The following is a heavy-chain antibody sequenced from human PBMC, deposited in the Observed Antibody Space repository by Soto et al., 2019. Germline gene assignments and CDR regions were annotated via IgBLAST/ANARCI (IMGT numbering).Heavy chain of an antibody. J-gene: IGHJ4*02. CDR1: GFPFSNYL. CDR3: ARGRPYYFDY. Sequence: PGGSLRLSCAPSGFPFSNYLMNWVRQAPGKGLEWVSYTSIRSRTIYYADSVEGRFTISRDNAKNSLYLQMNSLRAEDTAVYYCARGRPYYFDYWGQETLVTVSS. CDR2: TSIRSRTI. V-gene: IGHV3-48*01.